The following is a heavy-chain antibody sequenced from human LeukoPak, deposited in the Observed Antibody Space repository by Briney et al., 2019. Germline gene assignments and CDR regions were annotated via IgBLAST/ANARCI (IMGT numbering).Heavy chain of an antibody. Sequence: GGSLRLSCAASGFTFSRNGMTWVRQAPGKGLEWVSAISGSGGSAYYADSVKGRFTISRDNAKNSLYLQMNSLRAEDTAVYYCAELGITMIGGVWGKGTTVTISS. J-gene: IGHJ6*04. V-gene: IGHV3-23*01. D-gene: IGHD3-10*02. CDR1: GFTFSRNG. CDR2: ISGSGGSA. CDR3: AELGITMIGGV.